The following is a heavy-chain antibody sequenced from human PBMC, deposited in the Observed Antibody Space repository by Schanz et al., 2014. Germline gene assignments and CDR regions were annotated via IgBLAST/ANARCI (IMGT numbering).Heavy chain of an antibody. J-gene: IGHJ4*02. Sequence: EVQLVESGGGLVQPGGSLRLSCAASGFTFSSYWMHWVRQAPGKGLVWISRINSDGSSASYADSVKGRFTISRDDSKNTLYLQMNSLRPEDTAVYYCAKEDRNHNSDYVYWGQGTLVTVSS. CDR3: AKEDRNHNSDYVY. V-gene: IGHV3-74*01. D-gene: IGHD3-22*01. CDR2: INSDGSSA. CDR1: GFTFSSYW.